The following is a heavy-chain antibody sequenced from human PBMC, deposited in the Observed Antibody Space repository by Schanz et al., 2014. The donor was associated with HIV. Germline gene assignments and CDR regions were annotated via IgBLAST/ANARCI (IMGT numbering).Heavy chain of an antibody. CDR1: GFPFSGFG. J-gene: IGHJ6*02. CDR3: AKTSITLGMDV. V-gene: IGHV3-30*18. CDR2: ISYDGSNK. D-gene: IGHD1-20*01. Sequence: VQLVESGGGLVKPGGSLRLSCAGSGFPFSGFGIHWVRQAPGKGLEWVAVISYDGSNKYYADSVKGRFTVSRDNSKNTLYLQMNSLRAEDTAIYYCAKTSITLGMDVWGQGTTVTVSS.